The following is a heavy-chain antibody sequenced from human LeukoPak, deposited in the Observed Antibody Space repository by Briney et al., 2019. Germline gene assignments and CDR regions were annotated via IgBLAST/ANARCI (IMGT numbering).Heavy chain of an antibody. CDR3: ARGYCSGGSCYSDY. V-gene: IGHV3-43*02. CDR1: GFTFDDYA. CDR2: IGGDGADT. Sequence: GGSLRLSCAASGFTFDDYAIHWVRQAPGKGLEWVSLIGGDGADTYYADSVRGRFTISRDNAKNSLYLQMNSLRDEDTAVYYCARGYCSGGSCYSDYWGQGTLVTVSS. J-gene: IGHJ4*02. D-gene: IGHD2-15*01.